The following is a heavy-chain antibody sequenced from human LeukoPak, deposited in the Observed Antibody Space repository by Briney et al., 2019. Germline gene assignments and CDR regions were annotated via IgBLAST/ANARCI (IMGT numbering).Heavy chain of an antibody. CDR1: GFTFSSYA. D-gene: IGHD3-16*01. V-gene: IGHV3-15*01. Sequence: GGFLRLSCAASGFTFSSYAMSWVRQAPGKGLEWVGRIKDKTGDGTTDYAAPVKGRFTISRDDSKNTLYLQMNSLKTEDTAVYYCTTVSNSGEFAVYWGQGTLVTVSS. J-gene: IGHJ4*02. CDR2: IKDKTGDGTT. CDR3: TTVSNSGEFAVY.